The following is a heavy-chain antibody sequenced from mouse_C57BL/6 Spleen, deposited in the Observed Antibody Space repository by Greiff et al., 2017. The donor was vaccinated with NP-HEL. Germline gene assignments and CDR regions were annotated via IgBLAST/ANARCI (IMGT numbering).Heavy chain of an antibody. Sequence: VQLQQSGAELVRPGASVTLSCKASGYTFTDYEMHWVKQTPVHGLEWIGAIDPETGGTAYNQKFKGKAILTADKSSSTAYMERRSLTSEDSAVYYCTTLTPSYAMDYWGQGTSVTVSS. V-gene: IGHV1-15*01. J-gene: IGHJ4*01. CDR3: TTLTPSYAMDY. CDR1: GYTFTDYE. CDR2: IDPETGGT.